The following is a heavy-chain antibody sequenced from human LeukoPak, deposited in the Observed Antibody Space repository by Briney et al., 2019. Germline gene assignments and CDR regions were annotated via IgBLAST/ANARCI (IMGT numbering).Heavy chain of an antibody. V-gene: IGHV5-51*01. D-gene: IGHD1-1*01. Sequence: GESLKISCKGSGYSSTSYWIGWVRQMPGKGLEWMGIIYPGDSDTRYSPSFQGQVTISADKSISTAYLQWSSLKASDTAMYYCARLSGYDYYYYYYMDVWGKGTTVTVSS. J-gene: IGHJ6*03. CDR1: GYSSTSYW. CDR3: ARLSGYDYYYYYYMDV. CDR2: IYPGDSDT.